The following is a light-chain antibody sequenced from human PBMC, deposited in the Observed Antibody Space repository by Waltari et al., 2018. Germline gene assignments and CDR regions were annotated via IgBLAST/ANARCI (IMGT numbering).Light chain of an antibody. Sequence: QPVLTQPTSLSASPGASARFTCTLRSGINVGTYRISWYQQKPGSPPRYRLRYKSDPDKRQGSGVPIRLSGSKDASTNAGLLISSGLQSEDEADYYCAIWYTTAWVFGGGTKLTVL. J-gene: IGLJ3*02. V-gene: IGLV5-39*01. CDR3: AIWYTTAWV. CDR1: SGINVGTYR. CDR2: YKSDPDK.